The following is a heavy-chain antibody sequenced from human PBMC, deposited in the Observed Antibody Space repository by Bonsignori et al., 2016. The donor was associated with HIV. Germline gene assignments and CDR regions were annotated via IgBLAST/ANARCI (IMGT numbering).Heavy chain of an antibody. Sequence: WIRQSPSRGLEWLGRTYYRSKWYNDYAVSVKSRITINPDTSKNQFSLQLNSVTPEDTAVYYCARDFGITMVRGVNYYMDVWGKGTTVTVSS. V-gene: IGHV6-1*01. J-gene: IGHJ6*03. CDR3: ARDFGITMVRGVNYYMDV. CDR2: TYYRSKWYN. D-gene: IGHD3-10*01.